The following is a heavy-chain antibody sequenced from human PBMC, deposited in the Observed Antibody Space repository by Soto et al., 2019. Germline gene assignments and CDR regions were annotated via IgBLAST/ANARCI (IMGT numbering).Heavy chain of an antibody. CDR1: GFTFRSFV. V-gene: IGHV3-30*19. CDR3: ARWGTTGGLDV. D-gene: IGHD3-16*01. J-gene: IGHJ4*02. Sequence: QVQLVESGGGVVQPGTSLRLSCVGSGFTFRSFVIHWVRQAPGRGLEWVALTSYDGTNKYFGDSVKGRFTISRDNSRNTVDLQMDSLRLEDTALYYCARWGTTGGLDVWGQGTLVYVSS. CDR2: TSYDGTNK.